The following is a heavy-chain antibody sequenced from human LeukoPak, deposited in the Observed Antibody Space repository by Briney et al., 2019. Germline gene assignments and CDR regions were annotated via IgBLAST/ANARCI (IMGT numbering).Heavy chain of an antibody. D-gene: IGHD3-16*01. CDR2: INPNSGGT. CDR3: ARDDYKTLYYYYYMDV. V-gene: IGHV1-2*02. J-gene: IGHJ6*03. Sequence: ASVKASCKASGYTFTGYYMHWVRQAPGQGLEWMGWINPNSGGTTYAQKFQGRVTMTRDTSITTAYMELSRLRSDDTAVYYCARDDYKTLYYYYYMDVWGKGTTVIVSS. CDR1: GYTFTGYY.